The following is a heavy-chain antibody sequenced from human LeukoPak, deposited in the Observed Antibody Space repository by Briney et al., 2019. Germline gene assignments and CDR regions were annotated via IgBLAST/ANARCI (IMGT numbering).Heavy chain of an antibody. D-gene: IGHD2-15*01. CDR2: IYCSGSS. CDR1: RYTISSDYY. CDR3: PRSHCSGNSCNSDPTHFDY. J-gene: IGHJ4*02. Sequence: SETLSLTCAVSRYTISSDYYWGWIRPPPGKGLEWIGSIYCSGSSYYKPSLKRRVTISVERSKKQHSLKPSSLTAAGTPVRYRPRSHCSGNSCNSDPTHFDYWGQGTLVTVSS. V-gene: IGHV4-38-2*01.